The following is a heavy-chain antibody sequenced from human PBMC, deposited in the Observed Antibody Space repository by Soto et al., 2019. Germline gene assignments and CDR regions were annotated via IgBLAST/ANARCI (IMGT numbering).Heavy chain of an antibody. Sequence: SVTLSLTCTVSGCAISNSSYYWVWIRQPPGKGLEWIGSIYYSGSTYHNPSLKSRVTISVDTSKNQFSLKLRSVTAADTAVYYCARQFYYDSSGYRENWFDPWGQG. D-gene: IGHD3-22*01. CDR1: GCAISNSSYY. J-gene: IGHJ5*02. V-gene: IGHV4-39*01. CDR2: IYYSGST. CDR3: ARQFYYDSSGYRENWFDP.